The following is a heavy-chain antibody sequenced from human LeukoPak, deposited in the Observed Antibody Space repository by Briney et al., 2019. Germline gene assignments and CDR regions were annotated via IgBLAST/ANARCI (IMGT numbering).Heavy chain of an antibody. CDR2: INHSGST. V-gene: IGHV4-34*01. D-gene: IGHD4-17*01. J-gene: IGHJ4*02. Sequence: SETLSLTCAVYGGSFSGYYWSWVRQPPGKGLEWVGEINHSGSTNYNPSLKSRVTISVDTSKNQFPLKLSSVTAADTAVYYCARADYGDYDTYYFDYWGQGTLVTVSS. CDR3: ARADYGDYDTYYFDY. CDR1: GGSFSGYY.